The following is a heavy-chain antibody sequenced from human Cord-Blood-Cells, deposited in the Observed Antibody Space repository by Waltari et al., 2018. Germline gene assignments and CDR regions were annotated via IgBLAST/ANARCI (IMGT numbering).Heavy chain of an antibody. Sequence: QVQLVQSGAEVKKPGASVKVSCKASGYTFTGYYMHSVRQAPGQGLEWMGWINPNSGGTNYAQKCQGWVTMTRDTSISTAYMELSRLRSDDTAVYYCARGRYYYDSSGYDAFDIWGQGTMVTVSS. CDR3: ARGRYYYDSSGYDAFDI. D-gene: IGHD3-22*01. V-gene: IGHV1-2*04. J-gene: IGHJ3*02. CDR2: INPNSGGT. CDR1: GYTFTGYY.